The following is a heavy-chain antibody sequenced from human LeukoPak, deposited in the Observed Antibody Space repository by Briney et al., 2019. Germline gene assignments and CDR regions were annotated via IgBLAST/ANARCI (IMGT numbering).Heavy chain of an antibody. Sequence: SETLSLTCTVSGGSISSYYWTWIRQPPGKGLEWIGYISYSGSTNYNPSLKSRVTISVNTSKNQISLNLSSVTAADTAVYYCARARGDSPPNPYFDYWGQGTLVTVSS. V-gene: IGHV4-59*01. CDR1: GGSISSYY. CDR3: ARARGDSPPNPYFDY. D-gene: IGHD4-17*01. J-gene: IGHJ4*02. CDR2: ISYSGST.